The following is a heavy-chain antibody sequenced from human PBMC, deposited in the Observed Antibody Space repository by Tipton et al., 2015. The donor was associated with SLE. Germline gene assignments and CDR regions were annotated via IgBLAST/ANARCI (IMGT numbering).Heavy chain of an antibody. Sequence: TLSLTCTVSGGSVSSGRYYWSWIRQPPGKGLEWIGYIYYSGSTNYNPSLKSRVTISVDTSKNQFSLKLSSVTAADTAVYYCASGDSSVGYFDLWGRGTLVTVSS. V-gene: IGHV4-61*01. D-gene: IGHD3-22*01. CDR1: GGSVSSGRYY. CDR2: IYYSGST. J-gene: IGHJ2*01. CDR3: ASGDSSVGYFDL.